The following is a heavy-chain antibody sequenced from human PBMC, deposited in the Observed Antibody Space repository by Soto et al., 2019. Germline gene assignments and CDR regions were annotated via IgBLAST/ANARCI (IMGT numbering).Heavy chain of an antibody. Sequence: PGGSLRLSCAASGFTFKSFAMTWVRQAPGKGLEWVSYISGSGSVTYSADSVRGRFTISRDNSKNTLYLHMNSLGAEDTAIYYCAKHRYHSTPLYDSLEEWGQGTLVTVSS. CDR3: AKHRYHSTPLYDSLEE. V-gene: IGHV3-23*01. J-gene: IGHJ4*02. CDR2: ISGSGSVT. D-gene: IGHD3-22*01. CDR1: GFTFKSFA.